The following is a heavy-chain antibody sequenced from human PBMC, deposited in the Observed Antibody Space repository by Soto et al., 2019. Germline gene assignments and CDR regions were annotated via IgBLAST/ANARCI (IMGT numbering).Heavy chain of an antibody. Sequence: PGGSLRLSCAASGFTFSSYAMHWVRQAPGKGLEWVAVISYDGSNKYYADSVKGRFTISRDNSKNTLYLQMNSLRAEDTAVYYCARAPTTAMVYFDYWGQGTLVTVSS. V-gene: IGHV3-30-3*01. CDR2: ISYDGSNK. J-gene: IGHJ4*02. CDR1: GFTFSSYA. CDR3: ARAPTTAMVYFDY. D-gene: IGHD5-18*01.